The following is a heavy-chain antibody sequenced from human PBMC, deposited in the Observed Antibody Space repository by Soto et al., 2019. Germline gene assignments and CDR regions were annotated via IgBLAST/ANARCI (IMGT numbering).Heavy chain of an antibody. CDR3: ARPITMIRGVSYYYGMDV. J-gene: IGHJ6*02. D-gene: IGHD3-10*01. CDR2: IIPIFGTA. V-gene: IGHV1-69*01. Sequence: QVQLVQSGAEVKKPGSSVKDSCKASGGTFSSYAISWVRQAPGQGLEWMGGIIPIFGTANYAQKFQGRVTITADESTSTAYIELSTLRAEDTAVYYCARPITMIRGVSYYYGMDVWGQGTTVTVSS. CDR1: GGTFSSYA.